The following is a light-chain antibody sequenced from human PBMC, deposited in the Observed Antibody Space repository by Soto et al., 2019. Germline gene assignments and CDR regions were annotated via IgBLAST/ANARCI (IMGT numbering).Light chain of an antibody. Sequence: EIVLTQSPATLSLSPGERATLSCRASQNVGGYLAWYQQKPGQAPRLLIYGASSRATGIPDRFGGSGSGTDFTLTISRLEPEDFAVYYCQQYGYSPLTFGGGTKVEIK. V-gene: IGKV3-20*01. CDR2: GAS. J-gene: IGKJ4*01. CDR1: QNVGGY. CDR3: QQYGYSPLT.